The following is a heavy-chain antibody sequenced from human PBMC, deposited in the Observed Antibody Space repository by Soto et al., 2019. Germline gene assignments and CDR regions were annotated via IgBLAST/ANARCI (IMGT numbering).Heavy chain of an antibody. V-gene: IGHV6-1*01. CDR2: TYYRSKWYN. J-gene: IGHJ6*02. CDR1: GDSVSSNSAA. Sequence: SQTLSLTCAISGDSVSSNSAAWNWIRQSPSRGLEWLGRTYYRSKWYNDYAVSVKSRITINPDTSKNQFSLQLKSVTPEDTAVYYCARAKVDTAMVYYYYGMDVWGQGTTVTVSS. CDR3: ARAKVDTAMVYYYYGMDV. D-gene: IGHD5-18*01.